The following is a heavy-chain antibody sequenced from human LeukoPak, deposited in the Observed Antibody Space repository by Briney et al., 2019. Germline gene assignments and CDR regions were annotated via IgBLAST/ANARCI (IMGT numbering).Heavy chain of an antibody. D-gene: IGHD5-12*01. CDR1: GFTFSSYS. Sequence: GGSLRLSCAASGFTFSSYSMNWVRQAPGKGLEWVSSISSSSSYIYYADSVKGQFTISRDNAKNSLYLQMNSLRAEDTAVYYCAREEFSGYDNFDYWGQGTLVTVSS. J-gene: IGHJ4*02. CDR2: ISSSSSYI. CDR3: AREEFSGYDNFDY. V-gene: IGHV3-21*01.